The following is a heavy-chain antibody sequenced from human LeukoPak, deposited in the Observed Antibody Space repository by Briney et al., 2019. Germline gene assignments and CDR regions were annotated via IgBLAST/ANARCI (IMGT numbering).Heavy chain of an antibody. CDR1: GFTFSSYA. CDR3: AKDVAYYDFWSGYSAYYYGMDV. J-gene: IGHJ6*02. D-gene: IGHD3-3*01. CDR2: ISGSGGST. V-gene: IGHV3-23*01. Sequence: SGGSLRLSCAASGFTFSSYAMSWVRQAPGKGLEWVSAISGSGGSTYYADSVKGRFTISRDNSKNTLYLQMNSLRAEDTAVYYCAKDVAYYDFWSGYSAYYYGMDVWGQGTTVTVSS.